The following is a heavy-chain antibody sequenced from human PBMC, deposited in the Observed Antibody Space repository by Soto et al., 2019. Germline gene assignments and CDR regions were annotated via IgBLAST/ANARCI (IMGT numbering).Heavy chain of an antibody. J-gene: IGHJ4*02. D-gene: IGHD3-22*01. Sequence: SVKVSCKASGYTFTSYDISWVRQAPGQGLEWMGGIIPIFGTANYAQKSQGRVTITAGKSTSTAYMELSSLRSEDTAVYYCARAAAVDYYDSSGHYDFDYWGQGTLVTVSS. CDR2: IIPIFGTA. CDR1: GYTFTSYD. V-gene: IGHV1-69*06. CDR3: ARAAAVDYYDSSGHYDFDY.